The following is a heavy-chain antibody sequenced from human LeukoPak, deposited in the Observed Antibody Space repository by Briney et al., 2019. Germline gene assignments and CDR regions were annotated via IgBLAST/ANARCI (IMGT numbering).Heavy chain of an antibody. J-gene: IGHJ3*02. CDR3: ASLTTADAFDI. D-gene: IGHD3-22*01. Sequence: SETLSLTCTVSGYSISSGYYWGWIRQPPGKGLEWIGSIYHSGSTYYNPSLKSRVTISVDTSKNQFSLKLSSVTAADTAVYYCASLTTADAFDIWGQGTMVTVSS. V-gene: IGHV4-38-2*02. CDR1: GYSISSGYY. CDR2: IYHSGST.